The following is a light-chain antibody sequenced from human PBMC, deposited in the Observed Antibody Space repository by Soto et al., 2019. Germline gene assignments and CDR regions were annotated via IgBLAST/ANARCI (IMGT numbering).Light chain of an antibody. Sequence: EIVMTQSPATLSVSPGERATLSCRASQSVSSDLAWYQQRPGQAPGLLIYGASTRAIGIPVTFSGSGSGTEFTLTISSLQSEDFAVYYCQQYNDWPITFGQGTRLEIK. CDR1: QSVSSD. V-gene: IGKV3-15*01. J-gene: IGKJ5*01. CDR3: QQYNDWPIT. CDR2: GAS.